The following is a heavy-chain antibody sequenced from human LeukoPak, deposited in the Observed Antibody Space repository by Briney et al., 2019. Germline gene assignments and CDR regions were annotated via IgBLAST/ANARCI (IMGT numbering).Heavy chain of an antibody. V-gene: IGHV4-31*03. CDR3: ATTGARGRGSSGYLYY. Sequence: SETLSLTCTVSGGSISSGGYCWSWIRQQPGKGWDWVGYIYYSGSTNYNTSLKNRLTISVDTSKNQFSPKLSSVTAADTAVYYCATTGARGRGSSGYLYYWGQGTLVTVSS. CDR2: IYYSGST. D-gene: IGHD3-22*01. J-gene: IGHJ4*02. CDR1: GGSISSGGYC.